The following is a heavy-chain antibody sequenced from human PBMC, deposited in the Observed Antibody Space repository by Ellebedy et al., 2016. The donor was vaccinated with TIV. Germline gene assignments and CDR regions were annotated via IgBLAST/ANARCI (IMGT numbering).Heavy chain of an antibody. CDR1: GYTFTRYY. D-gene: IGHD2-15*01. Sequence: AASVKVSCKASGYTFTRYYMHWVRQAPGHGLEWMGIINPSGGSTSYAQKFQGRVTMTRDTSTSTVYMELSSLRSDDTAVYYCARGPCSGALQEGAFDIWGQGTLVTVSS. CDR2: INPSGGST. J-gene: IGHJ3*02. CDR3: ARGPCSGALQEGAFDI. V-gene: IGHV1-46*01.